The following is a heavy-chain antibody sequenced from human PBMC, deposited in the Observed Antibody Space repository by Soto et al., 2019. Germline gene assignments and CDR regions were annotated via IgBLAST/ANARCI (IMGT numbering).Heavy chain of an antibody. CDR2: IIPIFTRT. Sequence: QLQLVQSGPEVKEPGSSVKVSCKASGGTFSTSSFVWVRQGPGQGLEWMGGIIPIFTRTNFAQKFQGRVTFSADESTRTTSMELRSLTSEDTAIYYCARDVVRSTAGDSWGQGTLVTVSS. J-gene: IGHJ4*02. D-gene: IGHD2-15*01. CDR3: ARDVVRSTAGDS. V-gene: IGHV1-69*01. CDR1: GGTFSTSS.